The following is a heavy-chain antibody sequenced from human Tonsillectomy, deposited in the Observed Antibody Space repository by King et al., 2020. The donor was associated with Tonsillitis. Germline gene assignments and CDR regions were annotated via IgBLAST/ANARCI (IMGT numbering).Heavy chain of an antibody. D-gene: IGHD3-10*01. CDR3: AKDSGITMVVGLGDY. V-gene: IGHV3-23*01. Sequence: VQSGGSLRLSCAASGFTFSSYAMSWVRQAPGKGLEWVSAISGSGGSTFYADSVKGRFTISRDNSKNTLYLQMNSLRAEDTAVYYCAKDSGITMVVGLGDYWGQGTLVTVSS. CDR2: ISGSGGST. J-gene: IGHJ4*02. CDR1: GFTFSSYA.